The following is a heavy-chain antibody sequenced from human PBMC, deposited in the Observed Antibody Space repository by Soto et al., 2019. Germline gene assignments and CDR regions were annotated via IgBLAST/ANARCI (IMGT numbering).Heavy chain of an antibody. D-gene: IGHD1-7*01. CDR3: AKDRNYPRDQFHY. CDR2: IKQDGSEK. Sequence: PGGSLRLSCAASGFTFSTYWMSWVRQAPGKGLEWVANIKQDGSEKYYVDSVKGRFTLPRDNAKNSLQLQMNSLRAEDTAVYYCAKDRNYPRDQFHYWGQGTLVTVSS. J-gene: IGHJ4*02. CDR1: GFTFSTYW. V-gene: IGHV3-7*03.